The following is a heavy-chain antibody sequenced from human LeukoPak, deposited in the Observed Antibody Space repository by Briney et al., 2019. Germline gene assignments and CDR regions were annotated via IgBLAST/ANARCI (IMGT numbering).Heavy chain of an antibody. Sequence: SETLSLTCTVSGGSISSYYWSWIRQPPGKGLEWIGYIYYSGSAYYNPSLKSRLTISVDTPKNQFSLKLSSVTAADTAVYYCARDLEYSSSSYFDYWGQGTLVTVSS. CDR1: GGSISSYY. D-gene: IGHD6-6*01. J-gene: IGHJ4*02. V-gene: IGHV4-59*12. CDR3: ARDLEYSSSSYFDY. CDR2: IYYSGSA.